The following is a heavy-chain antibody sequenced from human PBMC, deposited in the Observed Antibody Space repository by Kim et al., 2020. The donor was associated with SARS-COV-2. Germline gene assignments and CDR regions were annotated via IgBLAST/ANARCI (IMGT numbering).Heavy chain of an antibody. Sequence: ASVKVSCKASGYTFTSYDINWVRQATGQGLEWMGWMNPNSGNTGYAQKFQGRVTMTRNTSISTAYMELSSLRSEDTAVYYCARAQTSLSDWLLSGSLNMDVWGQGTTVTVSS. CDR1: GYTFTSYD. CDR3: ARAQTSLSDWLLSGSLNMDV. D-gene: IGHD3-9*01. CDR2: MNPNSGNT. J-gene: IGHJ6*02. V-gene: IGHV1-8*01.